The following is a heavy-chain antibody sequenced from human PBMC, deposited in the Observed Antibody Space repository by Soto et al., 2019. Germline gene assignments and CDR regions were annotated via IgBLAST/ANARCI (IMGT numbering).Heavy chain of an antibody. CDR1: GYGFTTYW. Sequence: PGESLKISCKASGYGFTTYWISWVRQMPGKGLEWMGTFYPGDSTSTYSPSFQGQVTISVDKSISTAYLHLSSLKASDTAMYYCARIIGYCRNNDCSWTFDIWGQGTTVTVSS. D-gene: IGHD2-2*03. J-gene: IGHJ3*02. CDR3: ARIIGYCRNNDCSWTFDI. CDR2: FYPGDSTS. V-gene: IGHV5-51*01.